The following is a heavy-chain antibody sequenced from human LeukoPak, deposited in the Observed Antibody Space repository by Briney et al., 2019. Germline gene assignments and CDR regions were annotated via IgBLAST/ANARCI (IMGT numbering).Heavy chain of an antibody. J-gene: IGHJ4*02. Sequence: GDSLKTSCKGSGYSFTSYWIGWVRQIPGKGLEWMRSIYPGDSDTRYSPSFQGQVTISADKSISTAYLQWSSLKASDTAMYYCARLRAPYSSGWYAPIWGQGTLVTVSS. CDR1: GYSFTSYW. D-gene: IGHD6-19*01. CDR3: ARLRAPYSSGWYAPI. V-gene: IGHV5-51*01. CDR2: IYPGDSDT.